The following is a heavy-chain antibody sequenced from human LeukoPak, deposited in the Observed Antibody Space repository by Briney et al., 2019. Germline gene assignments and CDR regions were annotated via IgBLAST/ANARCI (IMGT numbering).Heavy chain of an antibody. CDR2: MGGSGGST. D-gene: IGHD5-12*01. CDR1: GFTFSSYA. Sequence: GGSLRLSCAASGFTFSSYAMSWVRQAPGKGLQWVSAMGGSGGSTYYAVFVQGRFTISRDNSQNPLYLQMTSLRAEDTAVYYCAKDSGYSGYDPWDYWGQGKLVTVSS. CDR3: AKDSGYSGYDPWDY. J-gene: IGHJ4*02. V-gene: IGHV3-23*01.